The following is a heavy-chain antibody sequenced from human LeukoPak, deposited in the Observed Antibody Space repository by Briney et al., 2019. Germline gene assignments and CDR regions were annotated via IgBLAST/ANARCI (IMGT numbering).Heavy chain of an antibody. CDR2: MSSTGDII. CDR1: GFTFSTYE. Sequence: GGSLRLSCAASGFTFSTYEMHWVRQAPGKGLEWVSYMSSTGDIIYYADSVKGRFTISRDNAKNSLYLQMDSLRAEDTAVYYCARDDGGRHTSSLDYWGQGTLVTVSS. D-gene: IGHD6-6*01. J-gene: IGHJ4*02. V-gene: IGHV3-48*03. CDR3: ARDDGGRHTSSLDY.